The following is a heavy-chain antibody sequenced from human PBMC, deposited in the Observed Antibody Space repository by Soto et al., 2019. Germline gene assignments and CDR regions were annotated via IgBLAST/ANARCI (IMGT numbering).Heavy chain of an antibody. V-gene: IGHV3-30-3*01. CDR2: ISYDGSNK. Sequence: GGSLRLSCAASGFTFSSYAMHWVRQAPGKGLDCLAFISYDGSNKYYADSVKGRFTISRDNSKNTLYLQMNSLRAEDTAVYYCAKNNYYGSGSHEPDDAFDIWGQGTMVTVSS. CDR3: AKNNYYGSGSHEPDDAFDI. J-gene: IGHJ3*02. CDR1: GFTFSSYA. D-gene: IGHD3-10*01.